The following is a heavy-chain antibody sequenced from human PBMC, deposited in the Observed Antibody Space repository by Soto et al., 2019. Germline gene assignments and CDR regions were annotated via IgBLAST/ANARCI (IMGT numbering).Heavy chain of an antibody. CDR1: GYTFTGYY. CDR2: INPNSGGT. Sequence: ASVKVSCKASGYTFTGYYMHWVRQAPGQGLEWMGWINPNSGGTNYAQKFQGRVTTTRDTSISTAYMELSRLRSDDTAVYYCARVFIVGATFDYWGQGTLVTVSS. J-gene: IGHJ4*02. V-gene: IGHV1-2*02. CDR3: ARVFIVGATFDY. D-gene: IGHD1-26*01.